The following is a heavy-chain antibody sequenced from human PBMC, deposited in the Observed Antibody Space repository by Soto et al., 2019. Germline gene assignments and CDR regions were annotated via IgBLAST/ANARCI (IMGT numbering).Heavy chain of an antibody. J-gene: IGHJ4*02. CDR1: GFTFSSHA. V-gene: IGHV3-33*01. Sequence: QVQLVESGGGVVQPGRSLRLSCAASGFTFSSHAMHWVRQAPGKGLEWVAVIWFDENSHKYSDSVKGRFTISRDNSKNTLSLRMNSLRAEDTASYYCARETYVGLDYWGQGTLVTVSS. D-gene: IGHD1-26*01. CDR3: ARETYVGLDY. CDR2: IWFDENSH.